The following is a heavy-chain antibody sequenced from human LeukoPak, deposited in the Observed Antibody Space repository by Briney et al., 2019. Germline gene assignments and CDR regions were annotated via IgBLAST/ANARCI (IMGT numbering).Heavy chain of an antibody. CDR3: AKVDSYGRKYYYYYYMDV. D-gene: IGHD5-18*01. CDR2: ISGSGGST. CDR1: GFTFSSYG. Sequence: GGSLRLSCAASGFTFSSYGMSWVRQAPGKGLEWVSAISGSGGSTYYADSVKGRFTISRDNSKNTLYLQMNSLGAEDTAVYYCAKVDSYGRKYYYYYYMDVWGKGTMVTISS. J-gene: IGHJ6*03. V-gene: IGHV3-23*01.